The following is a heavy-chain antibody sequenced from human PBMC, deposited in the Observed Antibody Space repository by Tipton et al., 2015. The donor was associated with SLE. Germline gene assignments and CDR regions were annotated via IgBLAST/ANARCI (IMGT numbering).Heavy chain of an antibody. CDR3: ARRAPASDLYGMDV. V-gene: IGHV1-2*06. Sequence: QSGAEVKKPGASVKVSCKASGYTFTGYYMHWVRQAPGQGLEWMGRINPNSGGTNYAQKFQGRVTMTRDTSISTAYMELSRLRSDDTAVYYCARRAPASDLYGMDVWGQGTTVTVSS. CDR1: GYTFTGYY. CDR2: INPNSGGT. J-gene: IGHJ6*02. D-gene: IGHD6-25*01.